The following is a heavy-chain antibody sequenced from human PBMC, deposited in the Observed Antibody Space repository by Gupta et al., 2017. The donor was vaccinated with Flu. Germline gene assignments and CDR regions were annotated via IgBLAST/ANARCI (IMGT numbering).Heavy chain of an antibody. Sequence: QVQLVQSGAEVKKPGSSVKVSCQASGVTFRSYDINWVRQAPGQGLEGMGGIILGLGPTNYAQKFQGRVTITADEFPSTAYLELSSLRSEDTAVYYCARKGGGHCSGGTCYSFDYWGQGTLVIVSS. CDR1: GVTFRSYD. CDR3: ARKGGGHCSGGTCYSFDY. V-gene: IGHV1-69*01. CDR2: IILGLGPT. D-gene: IGHD2-15*01. J-gene: IGHJ4*02.